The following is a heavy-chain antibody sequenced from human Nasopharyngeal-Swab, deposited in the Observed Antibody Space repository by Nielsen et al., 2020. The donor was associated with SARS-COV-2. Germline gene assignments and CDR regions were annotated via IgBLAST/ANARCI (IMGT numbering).Heavy chain of an antibody. CDR1: GGSISSGGYY. CDR2: NYYSGST. Sequence: SETLSLTCTVSGGSISSGGYYWSWIRPHPGKGLEWIGYNYYSGSTYYNPSLKSRVTISVDTSKNQFSLKLSSVTAADTAVYYCARAGGITIFGVVIIDAFDIWGQGTMVTVSS. D-gene: IGHD3-3*01. CDR3: ARAGGITIFGVVIIDAFDI. V-gene: IGHV4-31*03. J-gene: IGHJ3*02.